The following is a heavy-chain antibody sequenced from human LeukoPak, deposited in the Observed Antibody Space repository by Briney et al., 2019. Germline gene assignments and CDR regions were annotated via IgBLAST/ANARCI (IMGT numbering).Heavy chain of an antibody. J-gene: IGHJ4*02. CDR1: GFIFRSHG. Sequence: PGGSLRLSCAGSGFIFRSHGMIWVRQAPGRGLEWVSYISPGGNTIYYADSMKGRFTVSRDDAKNSLSLHMNSLRAEDTAVYYCARVRGPTVTTMYFDYWAREPWSPSPQ. D-gene: IGHD4-17*01. V-gene: IGHV3-48*04. CDR2: ISPGGNTI. CDR3: ARVRGPTVTTMYFDY.